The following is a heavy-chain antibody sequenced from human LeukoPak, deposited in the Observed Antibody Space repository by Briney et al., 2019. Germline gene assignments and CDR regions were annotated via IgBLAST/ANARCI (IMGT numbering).Heavy chain of an antibody. CDR3: KRVTSWRTGFDY. D-gene: IGHD1-1*01. Sequence: GGSLRLSCAASGFTFNNYAMSGVRQAPVRGLEWVSGITWNSDDMAYADSVKGRFTISRDNAKNCLYLQMNSLTVEDTALYYCKRVTSWRTGFDYWGQGTLVTVSS. CDR1: GFTFNNYA. CDR2: ITWNSDDM. J-gene: IGHJ4*02. V-gene: IGHV3-9*01.